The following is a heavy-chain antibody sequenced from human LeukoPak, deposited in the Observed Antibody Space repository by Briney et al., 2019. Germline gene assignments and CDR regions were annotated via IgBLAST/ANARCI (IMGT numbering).Heavy chain of an antibody. D-gene: IGHD4-17*01. V-gene: IGHV2-5*01. CDR2: IYWNDDK. CDR1: GFSLSTSGVG. J-gene: IGHJ3*02. CDR3: AHSGTVTTPHDAFDI. Sequence: SGPTLVNPTQTLTLTFTFSGFSLSTSGVGVGWIRQPPVKALEWLALIYWNDDKRYSPSLKSRLTITKDTSKNQVVRTMTNMDPVDTATYYCAHSGTVTTPHDAFDIWGQGTMVTVSS.